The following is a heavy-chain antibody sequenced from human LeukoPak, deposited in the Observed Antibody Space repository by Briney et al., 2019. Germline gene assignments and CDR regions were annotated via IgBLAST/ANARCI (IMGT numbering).Heavy chain of an antibody. CDR2: INPSGGST. Sequence: ASVKVSCKASGYTFTSYYMHWVRQAPGQGLEWMGIINPSGGSTSYAQKFQGRVTMTRDTSTSTVYMELSSLRSEDTAVYYCARDGLSGSYAAYYYGMDVWGQETTVTVS. J-gene: IGHJ6*02. V-gene: IGHV1-46*01. CDR3: ARDGLSGSYAAYYYGMDV. D-gene: IGHD1-26*01. CDR1: GYTFTSYY.